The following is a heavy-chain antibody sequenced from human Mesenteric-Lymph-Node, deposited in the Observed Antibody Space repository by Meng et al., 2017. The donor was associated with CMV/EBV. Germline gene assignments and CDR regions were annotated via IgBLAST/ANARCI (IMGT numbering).Heavy chain of an antibody. Sequence: GESLKISCAASGFTFSSYWMSWVRQAPGKGLEWVANIKQDGSEKYYVDSVKGRFTISRDNAKNSLYLQMNSLRAEDTAVYYCARDQEVGGLWLLYHYYGMDVWGQGTTVTVSS. CDR1: GFTFSSYW. J-gene: IGHJ6*02. CDR2: IKQDGSEK. CDR3: ARDQEVGGLWLLYHYYGMDV. D-gene: IGHD5-18*01. V-gene: IGHV3-7*01.